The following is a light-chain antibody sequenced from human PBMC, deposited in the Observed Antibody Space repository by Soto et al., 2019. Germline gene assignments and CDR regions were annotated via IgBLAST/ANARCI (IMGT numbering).Light chain of an antibody. Sequence: SYELTQPPSVSVAPGKTASVACGGSNFGSKSVHWYQKKSGQAPVLVMYYDSDRPSGIPERFSGSNSGNTATLTISRVGAGDEADYYCQVWEISSGHVVFGGGTKLTVL. CDR2: YDS. CDR1: NFGSKS. J-gene: IGLJ3*02. CDR3: QVWEISSGHVV. V-gene: IGLV3-21*01.